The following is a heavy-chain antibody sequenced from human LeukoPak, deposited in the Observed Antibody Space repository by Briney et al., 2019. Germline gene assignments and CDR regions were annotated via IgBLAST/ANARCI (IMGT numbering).Heavy chain of an antibody. D-gene: IGHD4-11*01. Sequence: PGRSLRLSCAASGFTFDDYAMHWVRQAPGKGLEWVSGISWNSGSIGYADSVKGRFTISRDNAKNSLYLQMNSLRAEDTALYYCAKDITIYYYGMDVWGQGTTVTVSS. V-gene: IGHV3-9*01. CDR1: GFTFDDYA. CDR2: ISWNSGSI. CDR3: AKDITIYYYGMDV. J-gene: IGHJ6*02.